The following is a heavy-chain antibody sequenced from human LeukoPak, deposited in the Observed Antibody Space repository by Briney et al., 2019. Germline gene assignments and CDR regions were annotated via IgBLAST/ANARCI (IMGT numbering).Heavy chain of an antibody. D-gene: IGHD1-26*01. Sequence: ESLTLTCTASGYSISTNNNYWVCKALGKGLELVSIIYSGGYTDYEDSVKGRFTISRDNSKNTLDLQMNSLRAEDTAVYYCARRLEYSGSKGVFDYWGQGTLVTVSS. V-gene: IGHV3-66*01. CDR2: IYSGGYT. CDR3: ARRLEYSGSKGVFDY. CDR1: GYSISTNN. J-gene: IGHJ4*02.